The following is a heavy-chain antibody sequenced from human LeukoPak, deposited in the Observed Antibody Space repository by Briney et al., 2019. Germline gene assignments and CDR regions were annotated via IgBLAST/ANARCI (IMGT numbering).Heavy chain of an antibody. V-gene: IGHV4-39*01. CDR2: SHYSGST. CDR3: ARRDYGGLLDY. J-gene: IGHJ4*02. Sequence: SETLSLTCTVSGDSIRSSRYYWAWIRQPPGKGLEWIGSSHYSGSTYYNPSLKSRVTISVDTPKNQLSLKLNSATSSDTAVYFCARRDYGGLLDYWGQGTLVTVSS. CDR1: GDSIRSSRYY. D-gene: IGHD4-23*01.